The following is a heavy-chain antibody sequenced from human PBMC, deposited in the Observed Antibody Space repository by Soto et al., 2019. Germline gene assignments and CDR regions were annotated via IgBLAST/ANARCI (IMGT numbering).Heavy chain of an antibody. CDR1: GFTFSSYA. CDR3: ARESEQWLNNRAEYFQH. Sequence: QVQLVESGGGVVQPGRSLRLSCAASGFTFSSYAMHWVRQAPGKGLEWVAVISYDGSNKYYADSVKGRFTISRDNSKNXXYVQMNSLRADDTAVYYCARESEQWLNNRAEYFQHWGQGTLVTVSS. V-gene: IGHV3-30-3*01. D-gene: IGHD6-19*01. CDR2: ISYDGSNK. J-gene: IGHJ1*01.